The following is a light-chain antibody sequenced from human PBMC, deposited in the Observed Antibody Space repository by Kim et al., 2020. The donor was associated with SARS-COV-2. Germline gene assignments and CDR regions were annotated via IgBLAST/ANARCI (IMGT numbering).Light chain of an antibody. J-gene: IGKJ2*01. CDR3: QQYGSSPWT. CDR1: QSVSSTY. V-gene: IGKV3-20*01. Sequence: EIVLTQSPGTLSLSPGERATLSCRASQSVSSTYLAWYQQKPGQAPRLLIYGASSRATGIPDRFSDSGSGTDFTLTISRLEPDDFAVYYCQQYGSSPWTFGQGTKLEIK. CDR2: GAS.